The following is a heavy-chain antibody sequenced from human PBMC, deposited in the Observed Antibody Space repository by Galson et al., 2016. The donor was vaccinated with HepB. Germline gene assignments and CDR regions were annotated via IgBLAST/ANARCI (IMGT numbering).Heavy chain of an antibody. CDR2: IKQDGSEK. V-gene: IGHV3-7*01. CDR1: GFSLSSYW. J-gene: IGHJ6*02. D-gene: IGHD2/OR15-2a*01. Sequence: SLRLSCAASGFSLSSYWMSWVRQAPGRGLEWVANIKQDGSEKYYVDSVKGRFTISRDDAKNSVYLQMNSLRAEDTALYHCARGGRILWDGMDVWGQGTLVTVSS. CDR3: ARGGRILWDGMDV.